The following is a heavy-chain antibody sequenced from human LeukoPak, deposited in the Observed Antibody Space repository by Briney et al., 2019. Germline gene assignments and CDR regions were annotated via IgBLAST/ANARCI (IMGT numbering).Heavy chain of an antibody. CDR2: INHSGST. D-gene: IGHD2-2*01. CDR3: ARDPVVPAASLPFDI. CDR1: GGSFSGYY. Sequence: SETLSLTCAVYGGSFSGYYWSWIRQPPGKGLEWIGEINHSGSTNYNPSLKSRVTISVDTSKNQFSLKLSSVTAADTAVYYCARDPVVPAASLPFDIWGQGTMVTVSS. J-gene: IGHJ3*02. V-gene: IGHV4-34*01.